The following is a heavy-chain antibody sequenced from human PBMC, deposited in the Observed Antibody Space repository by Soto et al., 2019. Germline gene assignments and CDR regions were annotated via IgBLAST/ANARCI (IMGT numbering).Heavy chain of an antibody. CDR2: IYSGGST. CDR1: GFSVTSNH. D-gene: IGHD3-16*01. Sequence: EVQLVESGGGLMQPGGSLRLSCAASGFSVTSNHMSWTRQAPGKGLEWVSVIYSGGSTNYGVSVKGRFPIPRDVSMNEFALHVNGRSASGWPGYFCARRGGGGGGSWGQGTLVTVSP. V-gene: IGHV3-53*01. CDR3: ARRGGGGGGS. J-gene: IGHJ5*02.